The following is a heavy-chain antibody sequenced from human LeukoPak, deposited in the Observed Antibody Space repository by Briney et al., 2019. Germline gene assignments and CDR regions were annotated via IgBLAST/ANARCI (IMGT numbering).Heavy chain of an antibody. V-gene: IGHV3-11*06. CDR1: GFTFSDYY. CDR2: ISSSSSYT. D-gene: IGHD3-22*01. J-gene: IGHJ1*01. Sequence: GGSLRLSCAASGFTFSDYYMSWIRQAPGKGLEWVSYISSSSSYTNYADSVKGRFTISRDNAKNTLYLQMNSLRAEDTAVYYCARVYYYDSSGYYQPSGYFQHWGQGTLVTVSS. CDR3: ARVYYYDSSGYYQPSGYFQH.